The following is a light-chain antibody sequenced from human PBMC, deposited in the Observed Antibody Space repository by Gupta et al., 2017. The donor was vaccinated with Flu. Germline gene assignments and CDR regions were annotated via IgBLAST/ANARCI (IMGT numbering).Light chain of an antibody. V-gene: IGKV3-11*01. Sequence: EIVLTPSPVTPSLSPVERASLSCRASQIISSSLAWYQQKPGQAPRLLIYVTSNRAPGIPARFSGSGSATDFTLTISSVEPEDFAVYYCQQRTNCRYTFGPGT. CDR3: QQRTNCRYT. J-gene: IGKJ2*01. CDR2: VTS. CDR1: QIISSS.